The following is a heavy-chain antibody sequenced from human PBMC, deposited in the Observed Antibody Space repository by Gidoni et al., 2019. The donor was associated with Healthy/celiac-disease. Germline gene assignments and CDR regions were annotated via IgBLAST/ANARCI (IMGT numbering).Heavy chain of an antibody. J-gene: IGHJ4*02. CDR1: GGSISSGSYY. CDR3: ASEAKDY. CDR2: IYTSGST. Sequence: QVQLQESGPGLVKPTQTLSLTCTVSGGSISSGSYYWSWIRQPAGKGLEWIGRIYTSGSTNYNPSLKSRVTISVDTSKNQFSLKLSSVTAADTAVYYCASEAKDYWGQGTLVTVSS. V-gene: IGHV4-61*02.